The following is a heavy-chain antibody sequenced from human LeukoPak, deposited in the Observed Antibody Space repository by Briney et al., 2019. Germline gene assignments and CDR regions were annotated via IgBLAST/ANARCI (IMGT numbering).Heavy chain of an antibody. CDR2: INHSGST. Sequence: SETLSLTCAVYGGSFSGYYWNWIRQPPGKGLEWIGEINHSGSTNYNPSLKSRVTISVDTSKNQFSLKLSSVTAADTAVYYCARVSRYSYGFYYYYGMDVWGQGTTVTVSS. V-gene: IGHV4-34*01. CDR3: ARVSRYSYGFYYYYGMDV. CDR1: GGSFSGYY. J-gene: IGHJ6*02. D-gene: IGHD5-18*01.